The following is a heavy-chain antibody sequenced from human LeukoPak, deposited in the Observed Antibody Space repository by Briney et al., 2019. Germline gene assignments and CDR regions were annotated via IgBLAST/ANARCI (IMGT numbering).Heavy chain of an antibody. D-gene: IGHD2-8*01. Sequence: GGSLRLSCAASGFTFSSYGMHWVRQAPGKGLEWVAFIRYDGTNKYYADSVKGRFTISRDNSKNTLYLQMNSLRAEDTAVYYCATEYCTNGVCSYPDYWGQGTLVTVSS. CDR3: ATEYCTNGVCSYPDY. CDR2: IRYDGTNK. V-gene: IGHV3-30*02. CDR1: GFTFSSYG. J-gene: IGHJ4*02.